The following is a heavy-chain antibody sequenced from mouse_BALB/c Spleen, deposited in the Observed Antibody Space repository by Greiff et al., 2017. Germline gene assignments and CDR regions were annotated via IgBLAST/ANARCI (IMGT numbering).Heavy chain of an antibody. Sequence: VQGVESGAELAKPGASVKMSCKASGYTFTSYWMHWVKQRPGQGLEWIGYINPSTGYTEYNQKFKDKATLTADKSSSTAYMQLSSLTSEDSAVYYCAREGDGNYDYWGQGTTLTVSS. CDR3: AREGDGNYDY. V-gene: IGHV1-7*01. D-gene: IGHD2-1*01. CDR1: GYTFTSYW. J-gene: IGHJ2*01. CDR2: INPSTGYT.